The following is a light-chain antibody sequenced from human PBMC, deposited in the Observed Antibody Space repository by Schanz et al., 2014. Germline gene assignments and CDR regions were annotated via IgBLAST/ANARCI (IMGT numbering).Light chain of an antibody. Sequence: QSALTQPPSASGSPGQSVTISCTGTSSDVGGYNYVSWYQQHPGKAPKLMIYDVSKRPSGVPDRFSGSKSGNTASLTVSGLQDDDEADYYCSSYVGGQSWVFGAGTKLTVL. V-gene: IGLV2-8*01. CDR3: SSYVGGQSWV. CDR2: DVS. J-gene: IGLJ3*02. CDR1: SSDVGGYNY.